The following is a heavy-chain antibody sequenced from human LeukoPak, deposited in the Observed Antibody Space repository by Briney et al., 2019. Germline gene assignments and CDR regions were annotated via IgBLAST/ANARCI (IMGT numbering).Heavy chain of an antibody. J-gene: IGHJ3*02. D-gene: IGHD2-2*01. CDR3: ASEKMGVVGDAFDI. CDR2: IIPIFGTA. Sequence: SVKVSCKASGGTFSSYAISWVRQAPGQGLEWMGGIIPIFGTANYAQKFQGRVTITTDESTSTAYMELSSLRSEDTAVYYCASEKMGVVGDAFDIWGQGTMVTVSS. V-gene: IGHV1-69*05. CDR1: GGTFSSYA.